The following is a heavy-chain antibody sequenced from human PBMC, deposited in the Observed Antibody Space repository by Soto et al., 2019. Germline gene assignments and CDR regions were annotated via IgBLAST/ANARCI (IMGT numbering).Heavy chain of an antibody. CDR2: INPSGGST. CDR1: GYTFTSYY. J-gene: IGHJ6*03. CDR3: ARGEKYDFWSGYTNYYYYYMDV. Sequence: ASVKVSCKASGYTFTSYYMHWVRQAPGQGLEWMGIINPSGGSTSYAQKFQGRVSMTRDTSTSTVYMELSSLRSEDTAVYYCARGEKYDFWSGYTNYYYYYMDVWGKGTTVTVSS. V-gene: IGHV1-46*03. D-gene: IGHD3-3*01.